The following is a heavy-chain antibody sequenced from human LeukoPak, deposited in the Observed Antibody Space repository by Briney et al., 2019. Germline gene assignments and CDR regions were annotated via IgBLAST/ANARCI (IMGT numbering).Heavy chain of an antibody. CDR2: IYSGGST. CDR3: AKNCIEYSNSSLYYFGIDL. J-gene: IGHJ6*02. V-gene: IGHV3-66*01. CDR1: GFTVSSNY. D-gene: IGHD6-6*01. Sequence: GGSLRLSCAASGFTVSSNYMSWVRQAPGKGLEWVSVIYSGGSTYYADSVKGRFTISRDNSKNTLYLQMNSLRAEDTAVYYCAKNCIEYSNSSLYYFGIDLWGQGATGTGSS.